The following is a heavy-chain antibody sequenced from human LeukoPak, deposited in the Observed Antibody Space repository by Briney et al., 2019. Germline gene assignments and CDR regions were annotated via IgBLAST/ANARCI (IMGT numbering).Heavy chain of an antibody. CDR3: ARVSPRELQRFDY. CDR2: IYYSGTT. V-gene: IGHV4-39*01. J-gene: IGHJ4*02. CDR1: GGSISSSSNY. Sequence: SETLSLTCTVSGGSISSSSNYWGWIRQPPGKGLEWIGSIYYSGTTYYNPSLKSRVTISVDTSKNQFSLKLRSVTAADTAVYYCARVSPRELQRFDYWGQGTLVTVSS. D-gene: IGHD1-26*01.